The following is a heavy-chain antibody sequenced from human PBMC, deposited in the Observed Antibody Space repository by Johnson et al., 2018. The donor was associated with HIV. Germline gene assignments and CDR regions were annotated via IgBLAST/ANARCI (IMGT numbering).Heavy chain of an antibody. CDR1: GFTFSSYA. CDR3: ARDGGVAFDI. Sequence: QVQLVESGGGVVQPGRSLRLSCAASGFTFSSYAMHWVRQAPGKGLEWVAVISYDGSNKYYADSVKGRFTISRDNSKNRLYLQMNSLRAEDTAVYYCARDGGVAFDIWGQGTMVTVSS. J-gene: IGHJ3*02. V-gene: IGHV3-30*04. D-gene: IGHD2-8*02. CDR2: ISYDGSNK.